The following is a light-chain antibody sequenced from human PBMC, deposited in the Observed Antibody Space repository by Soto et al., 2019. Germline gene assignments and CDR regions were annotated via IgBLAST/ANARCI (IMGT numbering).Light chain of an antibody. CDR3: QQYGTLIT. V-gene: IGKV3-20*01. CDR1: QSLSSSY. CDR2: GSF. J-gene: IGKJ5*01. Sequence: LTQCPGTLPVSPGKRAPLSCLCRQSLSSSYLARSQQKPGPAPRLLIYGSFSRATGIPDRVSGSGSGTDFTLTISRLEPEASAVYYYQQYGTLITFGQGTRLEI.